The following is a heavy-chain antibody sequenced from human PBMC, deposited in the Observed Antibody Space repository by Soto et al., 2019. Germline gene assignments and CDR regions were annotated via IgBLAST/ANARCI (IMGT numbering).Heavy chain of an antibody. J-gene: IGHJ6*02. CDR2: ISSSGSTI. D-gene: IGHD1-1*01. CDR3: ARCTETRYYYYYYGMDV. Sequence: GVSLSLSCAASGFTFSSYEMNWVRQAPGKGLEWVSYISSSGSTIYYADSVKGRFTISRDNAKNSLYLQMNSLRAEDTAVYYCARCTETRYYYYYYGMDVWGQGTTVTVSS. CDR1: GFTFSSYE. V-gene: IGHV3-48*03.